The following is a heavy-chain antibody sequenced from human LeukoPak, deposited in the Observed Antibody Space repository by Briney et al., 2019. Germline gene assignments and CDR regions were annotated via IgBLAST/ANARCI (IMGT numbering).Heavy chain of an antibody. J-gene: IGHJ6*03. Sequence: GESPRLSCAASAFTFSSNWMSWDRQPPGEGLGWDSGINWNGGSTGYADSVKGRFTISRDNAKNSLYLQMNSLRAEDTALYYCARVRITIFGVVIIPDYYYYMDVWGRGTTVTVSS. D-gene: IGHD3-3*01. V-gene: IGHV3-20*04. CDR2: INWNGGST. CDR3: ARVRITIFGVVIIPDYYYYMDV. CDR1: AFTFSSNW.